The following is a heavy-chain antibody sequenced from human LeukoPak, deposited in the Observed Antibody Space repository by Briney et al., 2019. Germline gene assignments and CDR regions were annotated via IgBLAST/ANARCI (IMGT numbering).Heavy chain of an antibody. CDR1: GYSFTSYW. V-gene: IGHV5-10-1*01. CDR2: IDPSDSYT. Sequence: GESLKISYKGSGYSFTSYWISWVRQMPGKGLEWMGRIDPSDSYTNYSPSFQGHVTISADKSISTAYLQWSSLKASDTAMYYCARHSFLGSTSYAARPLLDYWGQGTLVTVSS. D-gene: IGHD2-2*01. J-gene: IGHJ4*02. CDR3: ARHSFLGSTSYAARPLLDY.